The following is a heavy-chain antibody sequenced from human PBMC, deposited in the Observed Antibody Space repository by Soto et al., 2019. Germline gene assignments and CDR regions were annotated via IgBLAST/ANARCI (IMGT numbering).Heavy chain of an antibody. CDR3: ARGLSIAAATSV. D-gene: IGHD6-13*01. V-gene: IGHV3-53*02. CDR1: GFTVSSNY. Sequence: EVQLVETGGGLIQPGGSLRLSCAASGFTVSSNYMSWVRQAPGKGLEWVSVIYSGGSTYYADSVKGRFTIARDNAKNTLYLQMNSLRAEDTAVYYCARGLSIAAATSVWGQGTLVTVSS. J-gene: IGHJ4*02. CDR2: IYSGGST.